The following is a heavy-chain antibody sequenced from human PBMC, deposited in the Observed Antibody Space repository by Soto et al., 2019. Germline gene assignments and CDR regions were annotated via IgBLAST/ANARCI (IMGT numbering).Heavy chain of an antibody. CDR1: GGSISSGGYY. CDR2: IYYSGST. Sequence: PSETLSLTCTVSGGSISSGGYYWSWIRQHPGKGLEWIGYIYYSGSTYYNPSLKSRVTISVDTSKNQFSLKLSSVTAADTAVYYCARERGGAARRYYYYYYGMDVWGQGTTVTVSS. CDR3: ARERGGAARRYYYYYYGMDV. D-gene: IGHD6-6*01. J-gene: IGHJ6*02. V-gene: IGHV4-31*03.